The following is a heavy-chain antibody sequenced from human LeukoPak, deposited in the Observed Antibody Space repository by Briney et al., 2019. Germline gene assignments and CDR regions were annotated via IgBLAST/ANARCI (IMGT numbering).Heavy chain of an antibody. CDR1: GGSFSGYY. CDR2: IDQSGTT. J-gene: IGHJ6*03. CDR3: ARVTGLKGYYMDV. Sequence: PSETLSLTCVVYGGSFSGYYWSWIRQPPGKGLEWIGEIDQSGTTNYNPSLKSRVSISVDTSKNQFSLKLSSVTAADTAVYYCARVTGLKGYYMDVWGKGTTVTVSS. D-gene: IGHD4-23*01. V-gene: IGHV4-34*01.